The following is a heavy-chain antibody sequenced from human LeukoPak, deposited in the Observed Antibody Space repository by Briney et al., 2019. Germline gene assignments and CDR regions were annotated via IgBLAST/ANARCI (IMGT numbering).Heavy chain of an antibody. CDR2: INPSGGST. J-gene: IGHJ4*02. V-gene: IGHV1-46*01. D-gene: IGHD1-26*01. Sequence: RASVKVSCKASGYTFTSYYMHWVRLAPGQGLEWMGIINPSGGSTSYAQKFQGRVTMTRDTSTSTVYMELSSLRSEDTAVYYCARETKLSGSYYGGYDYWGQGTLVTVSS. CDR3: ARETKLSGSYYGGYDY. CDR1: GYTFTSYY.